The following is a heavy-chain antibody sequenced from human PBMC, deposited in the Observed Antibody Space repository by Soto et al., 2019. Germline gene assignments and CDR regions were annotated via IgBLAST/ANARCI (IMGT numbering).Heavy chain of an antibody. CDR1: GYTFTSYA. D-gene: IGHD3-16*01. J-gene: IGHJ6*02. CDR2: INAGNGNT. Sequence: GASVKVSCKASGYTFTSYAMHWVRQAPGQRLEWMGWINAGNGNTKYSQKFQGRVTITRDTSASTAYMELSSLRSEDTAVYYCARVGCQVCLGDSYYYYGMDVWGQGTTVTVSS. CDR3: ARVGCQVCLGDSYYYYGMDV. V-gene: IGHV1-3*01.